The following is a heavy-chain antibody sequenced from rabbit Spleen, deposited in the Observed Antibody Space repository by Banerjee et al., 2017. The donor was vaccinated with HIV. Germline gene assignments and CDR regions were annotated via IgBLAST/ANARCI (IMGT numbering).Heavy chain of an antibody. D-gene: IGHD1-1*01. CDR1: GVSFTISSY. Sequence: QSLEESGGDLVKPGASLTLTCTASGVSFTISSYMCWVRQAPGKGLEWIACIDAGDSGFTYFANWAKGRFTFSKTSSTTVTLQMTSLTVADTATYFCARDLDGVIGWNFGWWGQGTLVTVS. CDR3: ARDLDGVIGWNFGW. CDR2: IDAGDSGFT. V-gene: IGHV1S40*01. J-gene: IGHJ4*01.